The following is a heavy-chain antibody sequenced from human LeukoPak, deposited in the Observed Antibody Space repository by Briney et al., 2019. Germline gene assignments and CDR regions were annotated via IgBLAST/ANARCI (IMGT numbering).Heavy chain of an antibody. CDR1: GGSISSYY. CDR2: IYYSGST. V-gene: IGHV4-59*01. J-gene: IGHJ5*02. D-gene: IGHD6-19*01. CDR3: ARARGHSSGWYRWFDP. Sequence: PSETLSLTCTVSGGSISSYYWSWIRQPPGKGLEWIGYIYYSGSTNYNPSLMSRVTISVETSKNQFSLMLSTVTAADTAVYCCARARGHSSGWYRWFDPWGQGTLVTVSS.